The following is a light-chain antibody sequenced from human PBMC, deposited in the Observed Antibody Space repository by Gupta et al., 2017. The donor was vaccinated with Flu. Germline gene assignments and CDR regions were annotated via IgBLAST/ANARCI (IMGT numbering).Light chain of an antibody. V-gene: IGKV3-15*01. Sequence: IVMTQSPATMSVSPGERATLSCRASQSVSSNLAWYQQKPGQAPRLLIYCASSRATGIPARVNGRWSGTEFTPTIHSLQSEDFAIYYCQQYNDWPNTFGQGTKLEIK. CDR1: QSVSSN. J-gene: IGKJ2*01. CDR2: CAS. CDR3: QQYNDWPNT.